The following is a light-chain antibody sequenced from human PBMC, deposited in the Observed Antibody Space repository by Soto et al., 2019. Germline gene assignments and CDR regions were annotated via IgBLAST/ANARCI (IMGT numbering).Light chain of an antibody. CDR3: SSYTSSSTLVV. Sequence: QSALTQPASVSVSPGQSITISCTGTSSDVGGYNYVSWYQQHPGKAPKLMIYDVSNRPSGVSNRFSGSKSGNTASLTISGPQAEDEADYYCSSYTSSSTLVVFGGGTKLTVL. CDR1: SSDVGGYNY. CDR2: DVS. V-gene: IGLV2-14*01. J-gene: IGLJ2*01.